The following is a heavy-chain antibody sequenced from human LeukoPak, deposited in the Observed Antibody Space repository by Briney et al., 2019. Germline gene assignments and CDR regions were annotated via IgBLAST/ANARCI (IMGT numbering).Heavy chain of an antibody. CDR1: GFTVSSNY. D-gene: IGHD6-13*01. V-gene: IGHV3-53*04. Sequence: GGSLRLSCAASGFTVSSNYMSWDRQAPGKGLEWVSVIYSGGSTYYADSVKGRFTISRHNSKNTLYLQMNSLRAEDTAVYYCARDAAAGSYDYWGQGTLVTVSS. CDR3: ARDAAAGSYDY. CDR2: IYSGGST. J-gene: IGHJ4*02.